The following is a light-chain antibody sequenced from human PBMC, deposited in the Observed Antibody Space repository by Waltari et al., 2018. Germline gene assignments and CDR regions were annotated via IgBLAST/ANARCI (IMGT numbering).Light chain of an antibody. CDR3: YSTDSSDTHRV. CDR1: ALPKKY. V-gene: IGLV3-10*01. Sequence: SYELTQPPSVSVSPGQAALITCSGDALPKKYAYWYQQKSGQAPVLVIYEDSKRPSGIPERFSGSSSGTTATLTLSGAQVEDEGDYYCYSTDSSDTHRVFGGGTKLTVL. CDR2: EDS. J-gene: IGLJ3*02.